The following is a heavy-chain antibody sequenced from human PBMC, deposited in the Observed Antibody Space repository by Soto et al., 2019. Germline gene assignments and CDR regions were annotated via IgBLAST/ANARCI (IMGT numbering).Heavy chain of an antibody. CDR3: ASGDCSGGRCYSDFDF. Sequence: QVHLVQSGAEVKKPWSSVKVSCKASGDTFTDHTVTWVRQGPGQGLEWMGRSVPTLGMANYAQTFQGRVTITADTSMTTAYLELTGLTSDDSAVYYCASGDCSGGRCYSDFDFWGQGTLVTVSS. CDR2: SVPTLGMA. D-gene: IGHD2-15*01. J-gene: IGHJ4*02. CDR1: GDTFTDHT. V-gene: IGHV1-69*02.